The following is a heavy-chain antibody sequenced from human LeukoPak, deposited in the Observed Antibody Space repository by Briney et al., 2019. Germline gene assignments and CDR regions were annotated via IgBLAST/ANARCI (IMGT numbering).Heavy chain of an antibody. Sequence: SETLSLTCTVSGGSINYHYCNWIRQPPGKGLEWIGYIHSSGNTRYNPSLRSQVTMSVETSKNQFSLKLSSVTAADTAVYYCARSYYDILTGYHCDIWGPGTMVTVSS. CDR3: ARSYYDILTGYHCDI. D-gene: IGHD3-9*01. CDR1: GGSINYHY. J-gene: IGHJ3*02. V-gene: IGHV4-59*11. CDR2: IHSSGNT.